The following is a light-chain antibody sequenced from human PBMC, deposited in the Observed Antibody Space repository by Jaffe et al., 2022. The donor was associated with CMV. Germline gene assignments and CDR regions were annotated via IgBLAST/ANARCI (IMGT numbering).Light chain of an antibody. J-gene: IGLJ2*01. CDR3: LLSYSGPHVV. Sequence: QAVVTQEPSLTVSPGGTVTLTCGSSTGAVTTGHYPYWFQQKPGLAPMTLIYDTSNKHSWTPARFSGSLLGGKAALTLSGAQPEDEAEYYCLLSYSGPHVVFGGGTKLTVL. CDR1: TGAVTTGHY. V-gene: IGLV7-46*01. CDR2: DTS.